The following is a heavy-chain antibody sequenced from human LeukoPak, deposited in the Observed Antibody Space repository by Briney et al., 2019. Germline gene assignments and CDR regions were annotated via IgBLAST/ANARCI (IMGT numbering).Heavy chain of an antibody. D-gene: IGHD3-22*01. CDR2: ISSSSSYI. J-gene: IGHJ4*02. V-gene: IGHV3-21*01. CDR1: GFTFSSYS. CDR3: ARDFSPPYYYDSSGYYSYYFDY. Sequence: GGSLRLSCAASGFTFSSYSMNWVRQAPGKGLEWVSSISSSSSYIYYADSVKGRFAISRDNAKNSLYLQMNSLRAEDTAVYYCARDFSPPYYYDSSGYYSYYFDYWGQGTLVTVSS.